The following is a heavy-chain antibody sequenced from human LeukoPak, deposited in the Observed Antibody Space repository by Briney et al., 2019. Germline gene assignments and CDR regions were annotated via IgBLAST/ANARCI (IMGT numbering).Heavy chain of an antibody. CDR1: GFTFSSYA. J-gene: IGHJ6*02. Sequence: GGSLRLSCAASGFTFSSYAMSWVRQAPGKGLEWVSAISGSGGSTYYADSVKGRFTISRDNSKNTLYLQMNSLRAEDTAVYYCAKECDFWSGYYCYYYGMDVWGQGTTVTVSS. V-gene: IGHV3-23*01. CDR3: AKECDFWSGYYCYYYGMDV. CDR2: ISGSGGST. D-gene: IGHD3-3*01.